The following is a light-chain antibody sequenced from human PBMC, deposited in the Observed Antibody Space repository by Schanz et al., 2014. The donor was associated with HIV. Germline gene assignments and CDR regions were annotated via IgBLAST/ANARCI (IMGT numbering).Light chain of an antibody. CDR1: NSDIGSYNL. Sequence: QSALTQPASVSGSPGQSVTISCSGTNSDIGSYNLVSWYQYHPGKAPKLMIYEADKRPSGVSPRFSGSRSGNTASLTISGLQAEDEADYYCSSYTVSGARGVIVGTGTKLTVL. V-gene: IGLV2-23*01. CDR2: EAD. J-gene: IGLJ1*01. CDR3: SSYTVSGARGVI.